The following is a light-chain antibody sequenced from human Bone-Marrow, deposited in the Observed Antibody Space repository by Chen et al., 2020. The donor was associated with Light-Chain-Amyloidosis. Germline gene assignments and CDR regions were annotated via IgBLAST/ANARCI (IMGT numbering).Light chain of an antibody. CDR3: QVWDRSSDRPV. Sequence: SYVLTQPSSVSVAPGQTATIACGGNNIGSTSVHWYQQKPGQAPLLVVYDDSDRPSGIPGRFSGSNAGNTATLTISRVEAGDEADYYCQVWDRSSDRPVFGGGTKLTVL. V-gene: IGLV3-21*02. J-gene: IGLJ3*02. CDR2: DDS. CDR1: NIGSTS.